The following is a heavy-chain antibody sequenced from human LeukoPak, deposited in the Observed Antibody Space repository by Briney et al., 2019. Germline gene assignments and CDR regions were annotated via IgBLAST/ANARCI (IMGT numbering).Heavy chain of an antibody. J-gene: IGHJ4*02. Sequence: GGSLRLSCAASGFTLSSYSMSWVRQAPGKGLEWVSSISSGGSFINYADSVKGRFTISRDNAKNSLYLQMNSLRAEDTAVYYCARFVTGGNYLSGNGYYFDYWGQGTLVTVSS. V-gene: IGHV3-21*01. CDR3: ARFVTGGNYLSGNGYYFDY. D-gene: IGHD1-26*01. CDR2: ISSGGSFI. CDR1: GFTLSSYS.